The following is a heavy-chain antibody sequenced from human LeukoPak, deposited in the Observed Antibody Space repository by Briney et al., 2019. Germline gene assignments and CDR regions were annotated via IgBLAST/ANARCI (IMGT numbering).Heavy chain of an antibody. V-gene: IGHV1-46*01. CDR3: ATEYCSGGSCYLGGGLFDY. J-gene: IGHJ4*02. CDR1: GYTFTNNW. Sequence: GASVKVSCKAFGYTFTNNWMHWVRQAPGQGPEWMGLISPTGGSTAYAQKFQGRVTLTRDMSTSTDYLELSSLRSEDTAVYYCATEYCSGGSCYLGGGLFDYWGQGTLVTVSS. D-gene: IGHD2-15*01. CDR2: ISPTGGST.